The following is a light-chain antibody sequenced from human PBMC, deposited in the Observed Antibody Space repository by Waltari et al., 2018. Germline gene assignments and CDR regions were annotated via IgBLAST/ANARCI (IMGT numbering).Light chain of an antibody. V-gene: IGLV8-61*01. Sequence: QTVVTQEPSFSVSPGGTVTPPCGLSSGPVPSTLYPRWYQQTPGQAPRTLIYTTNSRSSGVPDRFSGSILGNKAALTITGAQADDDSVYYCLLFVGSATWVFGGGTKLTVL. CDR2: TTN. CDR1: SGPVPSTLY. J-gene: IGLJ3*02. CDR3: LLFVGSATWV.